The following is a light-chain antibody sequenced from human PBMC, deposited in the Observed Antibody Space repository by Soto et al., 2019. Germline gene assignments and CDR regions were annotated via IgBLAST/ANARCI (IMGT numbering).Light chain of an antibody. CDR1: QSVTTY. Sequence: EIVLTQSPDTLSLSPGERATLSCRASQSVTTYLRWYQQKPGQAPRLLIYDASNRATDIPARFSGSGSGTDFTLTISSLEPEDFAVYYCQHRGNWPRTFGQGTKLQIK. CDR2: DAS. V-gene: IGKV3-11*01. J-gene: IGKJ2*01. CDR3: QHRGNWPRT.